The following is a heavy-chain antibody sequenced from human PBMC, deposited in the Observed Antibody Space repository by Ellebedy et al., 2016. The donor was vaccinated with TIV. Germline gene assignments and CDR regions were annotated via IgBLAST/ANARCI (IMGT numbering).Heavy chain of an antibody. CDR1: GLTFSNYW. V-gene: IGHV3-74*01. J-gene: IGHJ3*01. CDR2: IYSDGTSI. CDR3: RSYQLNNAFDL. D-gene: IGHD1-26*01. Sequence: GESLKISXAASGLTFSNYWMHWVRQSPGKGLAWVSRIYSDGTSILYADAVKGRFTISRDTAKNTLYLQMNSLRAEDTAVYYCRSYQLNNAFDLWGQGTMVTVSS.